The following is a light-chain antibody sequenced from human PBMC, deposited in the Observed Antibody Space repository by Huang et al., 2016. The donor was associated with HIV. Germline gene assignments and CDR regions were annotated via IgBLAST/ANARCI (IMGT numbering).Light chain of an antibody. J-gene: IGKJ2*01. CDR2: RVS. Sequence: DIQMTQSPSSLSASVGDRVTITCRASQGIKNYLAWIQQKPGKAPRSLIHRVSALHSGVPSRFSGSGSGLHFTLTITSLQPEDFAFYYCQQYFTYPYTFGQATKVEI. V-gene: IGKV1-16*01. CDR1: QGIKNY. CDR3: QQYFTYPYT.